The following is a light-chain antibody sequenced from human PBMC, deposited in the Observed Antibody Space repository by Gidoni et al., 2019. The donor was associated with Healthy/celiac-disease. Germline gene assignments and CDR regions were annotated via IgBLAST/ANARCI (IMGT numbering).Light chain of an antibody. Sequence: QSVLTQPHSASGTPGQRVTISCSGSSSNIGINYVYWYQQLSGTAPKLLIYRNNQRPSGVPDRFSGSKSGTSASLAISGLRSEDEADYFCAAWDDSLSGWVFGGGTKLTV. CDR3: AAWDDSLSGWV. CDR1: SSNIGINY. J-gene: IGLJ3*02. CDR2: RNN. V-gene: IGLV1-47*01.